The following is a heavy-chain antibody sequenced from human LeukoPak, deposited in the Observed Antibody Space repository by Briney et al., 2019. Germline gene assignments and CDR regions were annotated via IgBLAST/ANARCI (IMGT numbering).Heavy chain of an antibody. D-gene: IGHD1-1*01. CDR2: IYYSGST. CDR1: GGSISSYY. J-gene: IGHJ3*02. Sequence: PSETLSLTCTVSGGSISSYYWSWIRQPPGKGLEWIGYIYYSGSTNYNPSLKSRVTISVDTSKNQFSLKLSPVTAADTAVYYCARGKKNWNDGAFDIWGQGTMVTVSS. CDR3: ARGKKNWNDGAFDI. V-gene: IGHV4-59*01.